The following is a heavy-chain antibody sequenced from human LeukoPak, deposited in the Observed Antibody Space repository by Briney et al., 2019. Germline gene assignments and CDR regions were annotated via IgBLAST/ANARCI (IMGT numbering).Heavy chain of an antibody. CDR2: FSYSGST. D-gene: IGHD3-22*01. V-gene: IGHV4-39*01. J-gene: IGHJ4*02. CDR3: ARHGPMYHNMYYYEKPPFDY. Sequence: SETLSLTCSVSSVSISSSYYSWGWVRQPPGKGLEWIGSFSYSGSTYYNPSLKSRVSISVDTSNSQFSLKLSSVTAADAAVYYCARHGPMYHNMYYYEKPPFDYWGQGTLVTVSS. CDR1: SVSISSSYYS.